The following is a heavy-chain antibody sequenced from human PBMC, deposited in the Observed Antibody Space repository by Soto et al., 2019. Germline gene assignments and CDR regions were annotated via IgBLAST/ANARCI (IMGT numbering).Heavy chain of an antibody. Sequence: AGGSLRLSCAASGFSFSTYGMHWVRQAPGKGLEWVAVISYDGNMEDYTDSVKGRFTISRDNSKNTLYLQMNSLRAEDTAVYYCAKDHDNPPYYFDSWGQGTLVTVSS. CDR1: GFSFSTYG. J-gene: IGHJ4*02. CDR2: ISYDGNME. CDR3: AKDHDNPPYYFDS. V-gene: IGHV3-30*18. D-gene: IGHD3-9*01.